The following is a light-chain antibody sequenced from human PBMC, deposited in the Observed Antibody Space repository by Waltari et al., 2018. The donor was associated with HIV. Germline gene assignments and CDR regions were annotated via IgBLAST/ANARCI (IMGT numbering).Light chain of an antibody. J-gene: IGLJ3*02. V-gene: IGLV2-14*01. CDR1: TSDVGGYNS. Sequence: QSALTQPASVSGSPGPPITISCTGTTSDVGGYNSVSWYQQHPDKAPKLVIFEVNKRPSGVSNRSSGSKSGNTASLTISGLQAEDEADYYCSSYTSSRTLVFGGGTKLTVL. CDR2: EVN. CDR3: SSYTSSRTLV.